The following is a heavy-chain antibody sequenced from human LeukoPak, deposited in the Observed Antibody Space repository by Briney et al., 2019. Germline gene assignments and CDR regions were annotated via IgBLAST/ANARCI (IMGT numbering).Heavy chain of an antibody. Sequence: PGGSLRLSCAASGFTFSSYSMNWVRQAPGKGLEWVSYISSSGSTIYYADSVKGRFTISRDNAKNSLYLQMNSLRAEDTAVYYCARDTLFGRRGFVWGQGTTVTVSS. CDR3: ARDTLFGRRGFV. CDR2: ISSSGSTI. J-gene: IGHJ6*02. CDR1: GFTFSSYS. D-gene: IGHD3-10*02. V-gene: IGHV3-48*04.